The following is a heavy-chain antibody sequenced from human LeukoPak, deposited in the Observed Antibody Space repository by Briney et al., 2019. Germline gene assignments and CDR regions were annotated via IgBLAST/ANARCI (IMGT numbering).Heavy chain of an antibody. CDR3: ARAVVNYYDSSGYPYGRDV. J-gene: IGHJ6*02. V-gene: IGHV1-2*02. D-gene: IGHD3-22*01. CDR2: INPNSGGT. CDR1: GYTFTGYY. Sequence: ASVKVSCKASGYTFTGYYMHWVRQAPGQGLEWMGWINPNSGGTNYAQKFQGRVTMTRDTSISTAYMGLSRLRSDDTAVYYCARAVVNYYDSSGYPYGRDVWGQGTTVTVPS.